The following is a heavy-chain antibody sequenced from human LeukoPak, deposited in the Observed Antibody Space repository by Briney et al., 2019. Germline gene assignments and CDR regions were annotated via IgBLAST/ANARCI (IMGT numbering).Heavy chain of an antibody. V-gene: IGHV4-59*12. CDR1: GGSISSYY. D-gene: IGHD3-3*01. Sequence: PSETLSLTCTVSGGSISSYYWSWIRQPPGKGLEWIGYIYYSGSTYHNPSLKSRVTISVDTSKNQFSLKLSSVTAADTAVYYCARGVTIFGVVIQYYFDYWGQGTLVTVSS. CDR2: IYYSGST. CDR3: ARGVTIFGVVIQYYFDY. J-gene: IGHJ4*02.